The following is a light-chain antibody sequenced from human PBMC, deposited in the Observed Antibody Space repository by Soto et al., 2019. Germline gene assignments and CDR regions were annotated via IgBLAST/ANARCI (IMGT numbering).Light chain of an antibody. V-gene: IGLV2-8*01. J-gene: IGLJ1*01. CDR3: GSYGGSNNFV. CDR1: SSDIGAYIY. Sequence: SVLTQPPSASGSPGQSVTISCTGTSSDIGAYIYVSWYQQHPGKAPKPMISEPSRRPSGLPERFSGSKSGNTASLTGSGLQADDEAHYYCGSYGGSNNFVFGTGTKVTVL. CDR2: EPS.